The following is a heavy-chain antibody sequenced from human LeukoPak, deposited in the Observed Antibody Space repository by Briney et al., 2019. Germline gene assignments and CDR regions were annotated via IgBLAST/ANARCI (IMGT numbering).Heavy chain of an antibody. V-gene: IGHV3-30*02. CDR3: AKDLRIAVAGTEPGDY. J-gene: IGHJ4*02. CDR2: IRYDGSNK. Sequence: GGSLRLSCAASGFTFTSYGMHWVRQAPGKGLEWVAFIRYDGSNKYYADSVKGRFTISRDNLLYLQMNSLRAEDTAVYYCAKDLRIAVAGTEPGDYWGQGTLVTVSS. D-gene: IGHD6-19*01. CDR1: GFTFTSYG.